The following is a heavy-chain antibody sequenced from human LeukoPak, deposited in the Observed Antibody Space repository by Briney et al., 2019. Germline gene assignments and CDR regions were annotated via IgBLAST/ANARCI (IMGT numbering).Heavy chain of an antibody. V-gene: IGHV4-59*02. Sequence: PSETLSLTCSVSGGSVSSYYWSWIRQPPGKGLEWIGHVYYSGSTNYNPSLKSRVTISVDTSKNQFSLNLSSVTAADTAVYYCARYRGDWSYFDYWGQGTLVTVFS. J-gene: IGHJ4*02. CDR3: ARYRGDWSYFDY. D-gene: IGHD2-21*02. CDR1: GGSVSSYY. CDR2: VYYSGST.